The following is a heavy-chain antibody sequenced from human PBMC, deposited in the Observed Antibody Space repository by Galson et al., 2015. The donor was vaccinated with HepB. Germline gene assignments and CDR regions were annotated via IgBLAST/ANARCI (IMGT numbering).Heavy chain of an antibody. J-gene: IGHJ4*02. CDR3: ARAYCGGDCYFDY. CDR1: GFTFSDYY. CDR2: ISTSGTTT. Sequence: SLRLSCAASGFTFSDYYMSWIRQAPGKGLEWVSYISTSGTTTYYADSVRGRFTISRDNAKNSVYLQMNSLRAEDTAVYYCARAYCGGDCYFDYWGQGTLVTVSA. D-gene: IGHD2-21*01. V-gene: IGHV3-11*01.